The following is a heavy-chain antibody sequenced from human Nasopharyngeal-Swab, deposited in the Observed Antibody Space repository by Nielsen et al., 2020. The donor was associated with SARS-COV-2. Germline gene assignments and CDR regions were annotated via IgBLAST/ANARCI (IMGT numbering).Heavy chain of an antibody. CDR2: ISFQGRNK. D-gene: IGHD5-12*01. Sequence: GGSLRLSCKGSGFVLSSYGMHWVRQAPGKGLEWLAVISFQGRNKNYGESVRGRFSISRDNGRNTSYLQLNSLRPEDTAIYYCAKDLGSGYVSGMDVWGHGTTVTVSS. V-gene: IGHV3-30*18. CDR1: GFVLSSYG. CDR3: AKDLGSGYVSGMDV. J-gene: IGHJ6*02.